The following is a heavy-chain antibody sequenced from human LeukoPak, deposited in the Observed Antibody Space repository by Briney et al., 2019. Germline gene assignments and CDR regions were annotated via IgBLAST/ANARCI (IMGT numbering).Heavy chain of an antibody. J-gene: IGHJ4*02. CDR1: GFTFSSYG. CDR2: ISYDGSNK. Sequence: GGSLRLSCAASGFTFSSYGMHWVRQAPGKRLEWVAVISYDGSNKYYADSVKGRFTISRDNSKNTLYLQMNSLRAEDTAVYYCAKDLYGSGNDYWGQGTLVTVSS. V-gene: IGHV3-30*18. CDR3: AKDLYGSGNDY. D-gene: IGHD3-10*01.